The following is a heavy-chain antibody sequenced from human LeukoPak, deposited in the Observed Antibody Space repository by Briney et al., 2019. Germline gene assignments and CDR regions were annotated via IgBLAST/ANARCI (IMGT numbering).Heavy chain of an antibody. V-gene: IGHV4-59*01. CDR1: GGSISNYY. CDR3: ARDSYGSGSSNLYFDL. Sequence: SETLSLTCTVSGGSISNYYWSWIRQPSGKGLEWIGYISYSGSTNYNPSLKSRVTISVDTSKNQFSLKLSSVTAADTAVYYCARDSYGSGSSNLYFDLWGRGTLVTVSS. CDR2: ISYSGST. J-gene: IGHJ2*01. D-gene: IGHD3-10*01.